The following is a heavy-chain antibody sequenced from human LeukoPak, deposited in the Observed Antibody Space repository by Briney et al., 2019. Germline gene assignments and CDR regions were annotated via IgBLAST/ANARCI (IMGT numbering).Heavy chain of an antibody. Sequence: GGSLRLSCAVSGITLSNYGMSWVRQAPGKGLEWVAGISGSGGSTIYADSVKGRFTISSDNPKNTLYLQMNSLRAEDTAFSFCAKRGVVIRVFLVGFHKEAFYFESWGQGALVTVSS. V-gene: IGHV3-23*01. CDR3: AKRGVVIRVFLVGFHKEAFYFES. CDR1: GITLSNYG. J-gene: IGHJ4*02. CDR2: ISGSGGST. D-gene: IGHD3/OR15-3a*01.